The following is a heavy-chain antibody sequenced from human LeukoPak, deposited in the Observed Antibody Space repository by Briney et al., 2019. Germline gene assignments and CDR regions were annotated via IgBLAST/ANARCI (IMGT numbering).Heavy chain of an antibody. CDR1: GFTFSSYS. V-gene: IGHV3-21*04. CDR2: ISSSSSYI. D-gene: IGHD1-26*01. J-gene: IGHJ4*02. CDR3: AKDGKNYFDY. Sequence: GGSLRLSCAASGFTFSSYSMNWVRQAPGKGLEWVSSISSSSSYIYYADSVKGRFTISRDNSKNSLSLQMNSLRTEDTALYYCAKDGKNYFDYWGQGTLVTVSS.